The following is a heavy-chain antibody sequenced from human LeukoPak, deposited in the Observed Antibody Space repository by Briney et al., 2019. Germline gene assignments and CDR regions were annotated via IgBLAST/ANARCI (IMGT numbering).Heavy chain of an antibody. J-gene: IGHJ6*02. D-gene: IGHD5-18*01. CDR3: AKDMAAMVQSYGMDV. CDR2: ISWDGGST. V-gene: IGHV3-43*01. Sequence: PGGSLRLSCAASGFTFEDYTMHWVRQAPGKGLEWVSLISWDGGSTYYADSVKGRFTISRDNSKNSLYLQMNSLRTEDTALYYCAKDMAAMVQSYGMDVWGQGTTVTVSS. CDR1: GFTFEDYT.